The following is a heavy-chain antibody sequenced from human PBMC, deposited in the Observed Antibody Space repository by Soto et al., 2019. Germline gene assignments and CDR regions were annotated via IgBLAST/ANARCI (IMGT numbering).Heavy chain of an antibody. Sequence: PSQTLSLTCAISGDSVSSNSAGWNWIRPSPSRGLEWLGRTNYRSKWYSDYAVSVKGRITINPDTSRNQFSLQLISVTPEDTGVYYCARDPLSLDRRRSPYSYYGMDVWGQGTTVTVSS. J-gene: IGHJ6*02. CDR2: TNYRSKWYS. CDR3: ARDPLSLDRRRSPYSYYGMDV. D-gene: IGHD3-16*02. V-gene: IGHV6-1*01. CDR1: GDSVSSNSAG.